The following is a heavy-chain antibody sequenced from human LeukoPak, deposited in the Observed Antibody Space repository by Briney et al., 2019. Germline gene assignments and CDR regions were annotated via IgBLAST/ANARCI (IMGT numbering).Heavy chain of an antibody. CDR1: GFTFSSYA. CDR2: ISYDGSNK. V-gene: IGHV3-30*04. CDR3: AREDYGGIGTLDY. D-gene: IGHD4-23*01. Sequence: GGSLRLSCAASGFTFSSYAMHWVRQAPGKGLEWVAVISYDGSNKYYADSVKGRFTISRDNSKNTLYLQMNSLRSDDTAVYYCAREDYGGIGTLDYWGQGTLVTVSS. J-gene: IGHJ4*02.